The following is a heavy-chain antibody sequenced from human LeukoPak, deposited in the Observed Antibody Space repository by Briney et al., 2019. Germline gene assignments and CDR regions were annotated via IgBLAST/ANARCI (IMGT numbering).Heavy chain of an antibody. CDR3: AKSDQLLSKKTFDY. V-gene: IGHV3-21*04. J-gene: IGHJ4*02. Sequence: GGSLRLSCAASGFTFSSYSMNWVRQAPGKGLEWVSSISSSSSYIYYADSVKGRFTISRDNTKNSLYLQMNSLRAEDTAVYYCAKSDQLLSKKTFDYWGQGTLVTVSS. CDR2: ISSSSSYI. D-gene: IGHD2-2*01. CDR1: GFTFSSYS.